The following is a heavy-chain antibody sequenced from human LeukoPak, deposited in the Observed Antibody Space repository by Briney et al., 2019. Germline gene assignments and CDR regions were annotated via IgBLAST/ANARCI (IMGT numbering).Heavy chain of an antibody. CDR1: GGSISSYY. CDR2: IYTSGDT. CDR3: TRDVPRSAGYPDN. J-gene: IGHJ4*02. V-gene: IGHV4-4*07. D-gene: IGHD2-15*01. Sequence: SETLSLTCTVSGGSISSYYWSWIRQPAGKGLEWIGRIYTSGDTNYNPFLKSRVTISVDTSKSQFSLKLTSVTAADTAVYYCTRDVPRSAGYPDNWGQGTLVTVSS.